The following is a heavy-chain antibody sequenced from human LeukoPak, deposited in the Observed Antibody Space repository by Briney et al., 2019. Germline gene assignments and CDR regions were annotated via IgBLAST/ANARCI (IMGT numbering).Heavy chain of an antibody. CDR3: AREADLLWFGELLGLTHFDY. J-gene: IGHJ4*02. CDR1: GFTFSSYW. V-gene: IGHV3-7*04. CDR2: IKQDGSEK. Sequence: PGGSLRLSCAASGFTFSSYWMSWVRQAPGKGLEWVANIKQDGSEKYYVDSVKGRFTISRDNAKNSLYLQMNSLRAEDTAVYYCAREADLLWFGELLGLTHFDYWGQGTLVTVSS. D-gene: IGHD3-10*01.